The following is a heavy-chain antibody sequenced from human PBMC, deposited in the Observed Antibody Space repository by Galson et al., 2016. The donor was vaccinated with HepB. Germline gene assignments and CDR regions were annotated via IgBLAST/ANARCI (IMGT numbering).Heavy chain of an antibody. CDR2: INQDGSDT. CDR3: AREPSSDLYRSTWLKRGHNFYGLDV. CDR1: GFTFTTYW. D-gene: IGHD6-13*01. J-gene: IGHJ6*02. Sequence: SLRLSCAASGFTFTTYWMNWVRQAPGKGLEWVANINQDGSDTRYVDSVKGRFTISRDNTKNSLYLQLDSLRAEDTAVYYCAREPSSDLYRSTWLKRGHNFYGLDVWGQGTTVTVSS. V-gene: IGHV3-7*01.